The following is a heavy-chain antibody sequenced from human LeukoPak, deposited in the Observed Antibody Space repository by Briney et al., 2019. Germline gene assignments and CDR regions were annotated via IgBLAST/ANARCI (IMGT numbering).Heavy chain of an antibody. CDR1: GFSFSTYS. CDR2: ISSSSSTI. CDR3: ARAVTTVTRGGLVFDY. D-gene: IGHD4-17*01. J-gene: IGHJ4*02. V-gene: IGHV3-48*02. Sequence: GRSLRLSCAASGFSFSTYSMNWVRQAPGKGLEWVSYISSSSSTIYYADSVKGRFTISRDNAKNSLYLQMNSLRDEDTAVYYCARAVTTVTRGGLVFDYWGQGTLVTVSS.